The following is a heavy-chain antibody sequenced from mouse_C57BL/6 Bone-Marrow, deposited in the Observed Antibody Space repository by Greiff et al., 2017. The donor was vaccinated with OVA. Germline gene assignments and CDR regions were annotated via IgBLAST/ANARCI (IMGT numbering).Heavy chain of an antibody. CDR3: ARNYYDYDYFDY. J-gene: IGHJ2*01. Sequence: QVQLQQPWAELVKPGASVKLFCKASGYTFTSYWMQWVKQRPGQGLAWIGEIDPSDSYTNYNQKLKGKGTFTVDTSSSTAHMQLSSLTSEDAAVYYCARNYYDYDYFDYWGQGTTLTVSS. CDR2: IDPSDSYT. D-gene: IGHD2-4*01. V-gene: IGHV1-50*01. CDR1: GYTFTSYW.